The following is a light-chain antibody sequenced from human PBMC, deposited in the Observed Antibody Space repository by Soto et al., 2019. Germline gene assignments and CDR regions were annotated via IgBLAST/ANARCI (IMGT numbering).Light chain of an antibody. CDR3: SSYTSSSTLV. V-gene: IGLV2-14*01. J-gene: IGLJ2*01. Sequence: QSVLTQPASVSGSPGQSITISCTGTSSDVGGYNYVSWYQQHPGKAPKLMIQDVSNRPSGVSNRFSGSKSGNTASLTISGLQAEDEADYYCSSYTSSSTLVFGGGTKVTVL. CDR2: DVS. CDR1: SSDVGGYNY.